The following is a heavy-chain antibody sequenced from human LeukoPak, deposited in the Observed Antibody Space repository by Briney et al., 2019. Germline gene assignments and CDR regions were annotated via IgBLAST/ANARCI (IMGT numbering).Heavy chain of an antibody. CDR1: GFTFSDYW. Sequence: PGGSLRLSCAASGFTFSDYWMAWVRQAPGKGLEWVANIKKDVSEKYCVESVKGRFSISRDNAKNSLYLQMSSLRVEDTAVYYCARGLQEIDSWGQGTLVTVSS. CDR3: ARGLQEIDS. J-gene: IGHJ5*01. CDR2: IKKDVSEK. V-gene: IGHV3-7*01.